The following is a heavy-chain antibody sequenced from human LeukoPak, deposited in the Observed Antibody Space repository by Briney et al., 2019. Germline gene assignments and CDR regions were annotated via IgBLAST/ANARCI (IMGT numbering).Heavy chain of an antibody. Sequence: SETLSLTCTVSGGSISSSSYYWGWIRQPPGKGLEWIGSIYYSGSTYYNPSLKSRVTISVDTSKNQFSLKLSSVTAADTAVYYCASTYYYDRWGERGSWFDPWGQGTLVTVSS. CDR3: ASTYYYDRWGERGSWFDP. V-gene: IGHV4-39*07. CDR2: IYYSGST. J-gene: IGHJ5*02. D-gene: IGHD3-22*01. CDR1: GGSISSSSYY.